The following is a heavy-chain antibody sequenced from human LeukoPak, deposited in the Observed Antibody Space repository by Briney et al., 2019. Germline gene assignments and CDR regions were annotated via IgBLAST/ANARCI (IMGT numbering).Heavy chain of an antibody. J-gene: IGHJ4*02. CDR3: ARGLIAAAGTVYFDY. Sequence: GRSLRLSCAASGFTFSSYGMHWVRQAPGKGLEWVGVIWYDGSNKYYADSVKGRFTISRDNSKNTLYLQMNSLRAEDTAVYYCARGLIAAAGTVYFDYWGQGTLVTVSS. D-gene: IGHD6-13*01. CDR2: IWYDGSNK. CDR1: GFTFSSYG. V-gene: IGHV3-33*01.